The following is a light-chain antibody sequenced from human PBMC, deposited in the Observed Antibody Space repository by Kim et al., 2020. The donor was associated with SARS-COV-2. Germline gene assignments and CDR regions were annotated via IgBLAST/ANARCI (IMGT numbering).Light chain of an antibody. Sequence: EIQMTQSPSTLSASVGDRVTITCRASQSISSWLAWYQQKPGKAPKLLIYDASTLESGVPSRFSGSGSGTEFTLTISRLQPDDFATYYCQQYDSYSTFGQGTKVDIK. CDR3: QQYDSYST. CDR2: DAS. J-gene: IGKJ1*01. CDR1: QSISSW. V-gene: IGKV1-5*01.